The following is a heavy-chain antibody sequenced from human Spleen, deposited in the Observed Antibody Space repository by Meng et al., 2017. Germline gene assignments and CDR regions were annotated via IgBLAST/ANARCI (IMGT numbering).Heavy chain of an antibody. CDR1: GYSFTAYY. V-gene: IGHV1-69*13. J-gene: IGHJ4*02. CDR3: ARKAGKCISTTCYSLDY. CDR2: INAVFGTT. Sequence: SVKVSCKPSGYSFTAYYIHWVRQAPGQGLEWMGGINAVFGTTNYAQKFQDRVTSTADESTSPVYMELTRLTSEDTAVYFCARKAGKCISTTCYSLDYWGQGTLVTVSS. D-gene: IGHD2-2*01.